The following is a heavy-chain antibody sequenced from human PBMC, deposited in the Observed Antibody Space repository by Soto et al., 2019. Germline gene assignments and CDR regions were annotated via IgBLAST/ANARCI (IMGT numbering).Heavy chain of an antibody. J-gene: IGHJ1*01. Sequence: HPGGSLRLSCAASGFTFSSYGMHWVRQAPGKGLEWVAVIWYDGSNKYYADSVKGRFTISRDNSKNTLYLQMNSLRAEDTAVYYCVLAAAGTFAEYFQHWGQGTLVTVSS. D-gene: IGHD6-13*01. CDR1: GFTFSSYG. V-gene: IGHV3-33*01. CDR2: IWYDGSNK. CDR3: VLAAAGTFAEYFQH.